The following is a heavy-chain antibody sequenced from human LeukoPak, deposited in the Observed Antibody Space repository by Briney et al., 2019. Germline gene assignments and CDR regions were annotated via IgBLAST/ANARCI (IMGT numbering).Heavy chain of an antibody. Sequence: GGSLRLSCAASGFAFSSYAMHWVRQAPGKGLEWVAVISYDGSNKYYADSVKGRFTISRDNSKNTLYLQMNSLRAEDTAVYYCARDAGVHFDSSGYYPFGYWGQGTLVTVSS. CDR1: GFAFSSYA. CDR3: ARDAGVHFDSSGYYPFGY. D-gene: IGHD3-22*01. J-gene: IGHJ4*02. V-gene: IGHV3-30-3*01. CDR2: ISYDGSNK.